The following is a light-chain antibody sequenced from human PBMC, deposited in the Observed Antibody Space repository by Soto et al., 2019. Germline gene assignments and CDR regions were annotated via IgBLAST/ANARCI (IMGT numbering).Light chain of an antibody. CDR1: SSDIGGYNY. Sequence: QSALTQPASMSGSPGQSVTISCAGTSSDIGGYNYVSWYQHHPGKAPKLIIYDVSSRPSGVSHRFSGSKSGNTASLTISGLQAEDEADYYCSLYTSENAYVFGTGTKVTVL. CDR3: SLYTSENAYV. V-gene: IGLV2-14*01. CDR2: DVS. J-gene: IGLJ1*01.